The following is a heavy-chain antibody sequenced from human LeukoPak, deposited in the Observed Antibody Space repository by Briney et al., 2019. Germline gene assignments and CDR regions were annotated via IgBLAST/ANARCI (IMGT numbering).Heavy chain of an antibody. D-gene: IGHD7-27*01. J-gene: IGHJ4*02. CDR1: GFTFDDYA. V-gene: IGHV3-9*01. CDR3: AKDRTGDEYFDY. CDR2: ISWNSGSI. Sequence: GGSLRLSCAASGFTFDDYAMHWVRQAPGKGLEWVSGISWNSGSIGYADSVKGRFTISRDNAKNSLYLQMNSLRAEDTALYYCAKDRTGDEYFDYWGQGTLVTVSS.